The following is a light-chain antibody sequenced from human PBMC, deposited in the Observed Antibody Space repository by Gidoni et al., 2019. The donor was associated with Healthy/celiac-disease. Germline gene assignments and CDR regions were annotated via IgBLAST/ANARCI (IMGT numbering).Light chain of an antibody. V-gene: IGKV3-15*01. J-gene: IGKJ4*01. CDR3: QQYDNWPPLT. Sequence: EIVMTQSPATLSVSPGERATLSCRASQSVSSNLARYQQKPGQAPRLLIYGASTRATGIPARFSGSGSGTEFTLTISSLQSEDFAVYDCQQYDNWPPLTFGGGTKVEIK. CDR2: GAS. CDR1: QSVSSN.